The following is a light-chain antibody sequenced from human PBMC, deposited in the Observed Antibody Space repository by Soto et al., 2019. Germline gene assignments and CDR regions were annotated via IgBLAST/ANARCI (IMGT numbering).Light chain of an antibody. V-gene: IGLV2-14*01. Sequence: QSALAQPASVSGSPGQSITISCTGTSTDVGAYNYVAWYQHHPGKAPKLIIYEVTNRPSGVSYRFSASESGNTASLTISGLHSEDEADYYCISYTGKSASYVFGTGTKLTVL. CDR1: STDVGAYNY. CDR3: ISYTGKSASYV. CDR2: EVT. J-gene: IGLJ1*01.